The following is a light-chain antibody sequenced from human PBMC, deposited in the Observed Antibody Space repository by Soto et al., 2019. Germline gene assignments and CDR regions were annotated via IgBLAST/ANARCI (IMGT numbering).Light chain of an antibody. V-gene: IGKV3-11*01. CDR1: QSISSY. Sequence: ETVLTQSPATLSLSPGERAILSCRASQSISSYLAWYQQKPGQAPRLLIYDASNRATGIPARFSGSGSGTDFTLTISSLEPEDFAVYYCQQRSNWPPITFGQGTRLEI. J-gene: IGKJ5*01. CDR3: QQRSNWPPIT. CDR2: DAS.